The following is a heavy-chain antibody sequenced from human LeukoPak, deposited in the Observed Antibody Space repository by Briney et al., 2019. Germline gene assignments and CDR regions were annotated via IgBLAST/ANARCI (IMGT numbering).Heavy chain of an antibody. CDR2: MNPNSGNT. J-gene: IGHJ5*02. CDR1: GYTFTSYD. CDR3: ARGLWVDSWSGYYGNWFDP. Sequence: ASVKVSCKASGYTFTSYDINWVRQATGQGLEWMGWMNPNSGNTGYPQKFQGRVTITRNTSISTAYMELSSLRSEDTAVYYCARGLWVDSWSGYYGNWFDPWGQGTLVTVSS. D-gene: IGHD3-3*01. V-gene: IGHV1-8*03.